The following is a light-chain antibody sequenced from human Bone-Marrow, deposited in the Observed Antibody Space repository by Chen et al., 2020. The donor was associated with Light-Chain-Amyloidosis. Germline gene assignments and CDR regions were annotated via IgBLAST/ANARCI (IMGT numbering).Light chain of an antibody. CDR2: DVS. V-gene: IGLV2-14*03. J-gene: IGLJ1*01. CDR1: SSDVGGYNF. CDR3: SSYTSSNLFV. Sequence: SALTQPGCVSGSSRQSSTISCNGTSSDVGGYNFVYWYQQHPGKVPKLMIYDVSNRTSGVSNRFSGSKSGNTASLIISGLQAEDEADYYCSSYTSSNLFVFGTGTKVTVL.